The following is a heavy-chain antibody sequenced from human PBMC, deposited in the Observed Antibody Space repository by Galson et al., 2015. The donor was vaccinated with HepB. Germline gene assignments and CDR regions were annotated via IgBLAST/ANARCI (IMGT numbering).Heavy chain of an antibody. J-gene: IGHJ5*02. CDR1: GDSVSSNSAA. D-gene: IGHD6-19*01. V-gene: IGHV6-1*01. CDR2: TYYRSKWYN. Sequence: CAISGDSVSSNSAAWNWIRQSPSRGLEWLGRTYYRSKWYNDYAVSVKSRITINPDTSKNQFSLQLNSVTPEDTAVYYCAIAPSGGWFGATNWFDPWGQGTLVTVSS. CDR3: AIAPSGGWFGATNWFDP.